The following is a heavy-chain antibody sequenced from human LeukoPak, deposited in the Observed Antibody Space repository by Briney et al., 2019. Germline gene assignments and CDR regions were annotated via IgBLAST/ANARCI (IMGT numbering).Heavy chain of an antibody. CDR3: ARDTNYYASGSSFDY. CDR1: GYTFTSYF. CDR2: INPSGGST. Sequence: GASVKVSRKASGYTFTSYFMHWVRQAPGQGLEWMGIINPSGGSTSYAQKFQGRVTMTRDTSTSTVYMELSSLRSEDTAVYYCARDTNYYASGSSFDYWGQGTLVTVSS. V-gene: IGHV1-46*01. D-gene: IGHD3-10*01. J-gene: IGHJ4*02.